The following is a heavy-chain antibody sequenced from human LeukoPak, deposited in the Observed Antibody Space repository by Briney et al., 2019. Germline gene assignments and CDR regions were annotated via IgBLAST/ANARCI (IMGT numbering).Heavy chain of an antibody. CDR2: IYTSGST. V-gene: IGHV4-4*07. CDR1: GGSISSYY. CDR3: ARDKISINAFDM. Sequence: PSETLSLTCTVSGGSISSYYWSWIRQPAGKGLEWIGRIYTSGSTNYNPSLKSRVTISVDTSKNLFSLKLNSVTAADTAVYYCARDKISINAFDMWGQGTMVTVSS. J-gene: IGHJ3*02. D-gene: IGHD1-14*01.